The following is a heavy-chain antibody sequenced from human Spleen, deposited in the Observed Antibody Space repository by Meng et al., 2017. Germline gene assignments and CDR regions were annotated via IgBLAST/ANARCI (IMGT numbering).Heavy chain of an antibody. CDR3: ASGDITNFDY. CDR1: GGLMSSMNW. CDR2: IYHSGNT. V-gene: IGHV4-4*02. D-gene: IGHD1-20*01. J-gene: IGHJ4*02. Sequence: PASGPVLWKPSWPLSLPCSVLGGLMSSMNWWSCVRQPPGKGLEWIGEIYHSGNTTYNPSLKSRVTISVDKSKNQFSLKLSSVTAADTAVYYCASGDITNFDYWGQGTLVTVSS.